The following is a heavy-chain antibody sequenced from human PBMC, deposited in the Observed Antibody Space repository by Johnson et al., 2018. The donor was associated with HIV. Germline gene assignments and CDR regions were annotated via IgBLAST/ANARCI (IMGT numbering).Heavy chain of an antibody. CDR1: GFTFSTYA. CDR3: AKDKVDTAMVSDAFDI. V-gene: IGHV3-30*02. Sequence: VQLVESGGGVVQPGRSLRLSCAASGFTFSTYAMHWVRQAPGKGLEWMAFIRYDGSNKFYADSVKGRFTISRDNSKNTLYLQMNSLRPEDTALYYCAKDKVDTAMVSDAFDIWGQGTMVTVSS. J-gene: IGHJ3*02. CDR2: IRYDGSNK. D-gene: IGHD5-18*01.